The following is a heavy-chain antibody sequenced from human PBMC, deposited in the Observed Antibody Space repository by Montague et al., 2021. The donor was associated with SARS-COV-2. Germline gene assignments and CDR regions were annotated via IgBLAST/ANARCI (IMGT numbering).Heavy chain of an antibody. CDR3: ARDGGGQLRLRNYFDY. V-gene: IGHV3-64*01. CDR1: GFTFSSYA. D-gene: IGHD5-18*01. J-gene: IGHJ4*02. Sequence: SLRLSCAASGFTFSSYAMHWVRQAPGKGLEYVSAISSNGGSTYYANSVKGRFTISRDNSKNTLYLQMGSLRAEDMAVYYCARDGGGQLRLRNYFDYWGQGTLVAVSS. CDR2: ISSNGGST.